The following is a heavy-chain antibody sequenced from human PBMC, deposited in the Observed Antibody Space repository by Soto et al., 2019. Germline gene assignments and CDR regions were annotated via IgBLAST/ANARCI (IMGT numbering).Heavy chain of an antibody. D-gene: IGHD3-22*01. V-gene: IGHV3-23*01. CDR2: ISGSGGRT. J-gene: IGHJ4*02. CDR3: AKGRYSYDSSGHDY. Sequence: PGGSLRLSCTASGFTVSSNYMSWVRQAPGKGLEWVSGISGSGGRTYYADSVKGRFTISRDNSKNTLDLQMNSLRAEDTAVYYCAKGRYSYDSSGHDYWGLGTLVTVSS. CDR1: GFTVSSNY.